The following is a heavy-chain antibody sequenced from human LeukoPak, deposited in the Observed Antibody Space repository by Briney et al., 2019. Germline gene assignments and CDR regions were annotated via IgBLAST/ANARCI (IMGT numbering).Heavy chain of an antibody. CDR3: AKGALLGIFDY. V-gene: IGHV4-59*01. CDR1: GSSITAFY. D-gene: IGHD7-27*01. Sequence: SETLSLTCNVSGSSITAFYWSWIRQSPGKGLEWIGSFQYSGNSNYNPSLKSRVAMSVDTSKRQLSLRLTSVTAADTAVYYCAKGALLGIFDYWGQGTLVTVSS. CDR2: FQYSGNS. J-gene: IGHJ4*02.